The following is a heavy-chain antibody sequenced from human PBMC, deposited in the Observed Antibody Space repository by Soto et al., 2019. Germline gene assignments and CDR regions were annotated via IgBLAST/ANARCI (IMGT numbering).Heavy chain of an antibody. CDR1: GYTFASYA. Sequence: QVQLVQSGAEVKKPGASVKVSCKASGYTFASYAISWMRQAPGQGLEWMGWISAYNGNTNYAQKLQGRVTMTTDTSTSTADMELRSLRSDDTAFYYCARDPPPPDYWGQGTLVTVSS. CDR3: ARDPPPPDY. V-gene: IGHV1-18*01. CDR2: ISAYNGNT. J-gene: IGHJ4*02.